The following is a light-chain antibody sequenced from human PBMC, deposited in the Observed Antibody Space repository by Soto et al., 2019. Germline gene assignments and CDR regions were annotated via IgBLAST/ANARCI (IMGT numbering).Light chain of an antibody. CDR3: PQSSNWRRTIT. Sequence: IVLTQSPATLSLSPGERATLSCRASQSVSSYLACYQQKPGQAPRLLIYDASNTATGIPARFSGSGPGTNFSLIISSLEPEDDAVDHCPQSSNWRRTITLGQRTPREI. CDR1: QSVSSY. J-gene: IGKJ5*01. V-gene: IGKV3-11*01. CDR2: DAS.